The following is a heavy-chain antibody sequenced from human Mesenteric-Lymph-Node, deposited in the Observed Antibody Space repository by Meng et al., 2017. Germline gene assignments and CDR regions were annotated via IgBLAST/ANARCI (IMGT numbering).Heavy chain of an antibody. V-gene: IGHV1-2*02. CDR2: INPNSGGT. CDR1: GYTFTGYY. D-gene: IGHD3-10*01. CDR3: AITYYYGSAYYYFDY. J-gene: IGHJ4*02. Sequence: ASVKVSCKASGYTFTGYYMHWVRQAPGQGLEWMGWINPNSGGTNYAQKFQGRVTMTRDTSISTAYMELSSLRSDDTALYYCAITYYYGSAYYYFDYWGRGTQVTVSS.